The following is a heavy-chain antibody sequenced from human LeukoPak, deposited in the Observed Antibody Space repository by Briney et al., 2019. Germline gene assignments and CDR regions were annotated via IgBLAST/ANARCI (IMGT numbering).Heavy chain of an antibody. Sequence: ASVKVSCKASGYTFTGYYMHWVRQAPGQGLEWMGWINPNSGGTNYAQKFQGRVTMTRDTSISTAYMELSRLRSDDTAVYYCARAPVLRYFDWFHHFDYWGQGTLVTVSS. J-gene: IGHJ4*02. CDR2: INPNSGGT. CDR1: GYTFTGYY. CDR3: ARAPVLRYFDWFHHFDY. V-gene: IGHV1-2*02. D-gene: IGHD3-9*01.